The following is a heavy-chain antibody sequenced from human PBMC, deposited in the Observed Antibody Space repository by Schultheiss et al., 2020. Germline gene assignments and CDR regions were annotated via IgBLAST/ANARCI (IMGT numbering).Heavy chain of an antibody. CDR1: GFTFYRYA. Sequence: GGSLRLSCAASGFTFYRYAMNWVRQAPGKGLEWVSAISSRGSSTYYTDSVKGRFTVSRDNSRNTVYLQMNSLRAEDTAVYYCARAGEYYYYGMDVWGQGTTVTVSS. J-gene: IGHJ6*02. V-gene: IGHV3-23*01. CDR3: ARAGEYYYYGMDV. CDR2: ISSRGSST.